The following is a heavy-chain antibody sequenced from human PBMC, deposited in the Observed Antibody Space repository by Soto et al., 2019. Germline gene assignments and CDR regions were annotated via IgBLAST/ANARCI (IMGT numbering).Heavy chain of an antibody. CDR1: GGTFSSYT. D-gene: IGHD2-2*01. CDR2: IIPILGIA. J-gene: IGHJ6*02. V-gene: IGHV1-69*02. Sequence: QVQLVQSGAEVKKPGSSVKVSCKASGGTFSSYTISWVRQAPGQGLEWMGRIIPILGIANYAQKFQGRVTITADKSTSTAYMELSSLRSEDTAVYYCARGQLRYCSSTGCYDGMDVWGQGTTVTVSS. CDR3: ARGQLRYCSSTGCYDGMDV.